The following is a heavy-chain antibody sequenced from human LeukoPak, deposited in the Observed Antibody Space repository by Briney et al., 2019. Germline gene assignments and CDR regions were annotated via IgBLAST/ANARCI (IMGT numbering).Heavy chain of an antibody. CDR1: GFTFSSYA. CDR2: ISYDGSNK. CDR3: ARAAARLAAAFDI. D-gene: IGHD6-6*01. J-gene: IGHJ3*02. Sequence: SGGSLRLSCAASGFTFSSYAMHWVRQAPGKGLEWVAVISYDGSNKYYADSVKGRFTISRDNSKNTPYLQMNSLRAEDTAVYYCARAAARLAAAFDIWGQGTMVTVSS. V-gene: IGHV3-30*01.